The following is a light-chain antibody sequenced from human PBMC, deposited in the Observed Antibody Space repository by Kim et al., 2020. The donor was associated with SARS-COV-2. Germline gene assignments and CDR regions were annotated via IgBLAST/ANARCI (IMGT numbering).Light chain of an antibody. V-gene: IGKV3-20*01. CDR3: QHYDTSPPSYT. CDR1: QSVSGSF. J-gene: IGKJ2*01. CDR2: GAS. Sequence: EVALTQSPGTLSLSPGERVTLSCRASQSVSGSFLAWYQQKPGQAPRLLIHGASNRATGTPDRVSGSGSGTDFTLTISRLEPEDFAVYYFQHYDTSPPSYTFGQGTKLEI.